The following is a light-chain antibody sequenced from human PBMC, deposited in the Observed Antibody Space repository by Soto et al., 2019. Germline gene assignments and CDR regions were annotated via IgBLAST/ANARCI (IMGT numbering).Light chain of an antibody. V-gene: IGKV3-20*01. J-gene: IGKJ1*01. CDR2: AAS. CDR3: QQYSDSRT. CDR1: HSVGSNY. Sequence: TPSPGTMSFSPGQTTTISCSASHSVGSNYLAWYQQKPGHAPKLLIHAASRRATGIPDRFSGSGSETDFTLTISRLEPEDFAVYYCQQYSDSRTFGQGTKVDIK.